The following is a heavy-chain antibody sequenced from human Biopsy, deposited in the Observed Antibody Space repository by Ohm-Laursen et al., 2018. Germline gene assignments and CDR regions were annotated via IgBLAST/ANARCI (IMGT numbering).Heavy chain of an antibody. J-gene: IGHJ3*01. CDR1: GAFMTGYF. CDR3: AREDEGLLRALDL. Sequence: SDTLSLTWTVSGAFMTGYFWTWVRQPAGKGLEWIGHIYTIGDTTYNPSLESRVTMSLDTSKNQFSLKMTSLTAADTAVYFCAREDEGLLRALDLWGQGTIVTVSS. CDR2: IYTIGDT. D-gene: IGHD3-3*01. V-gene: IGHV4-4*07.